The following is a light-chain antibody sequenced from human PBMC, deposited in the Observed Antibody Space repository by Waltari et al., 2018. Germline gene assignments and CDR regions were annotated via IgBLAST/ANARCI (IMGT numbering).Light chain of an antibody. Sequence: DVVMTQSPLALPVSLGQPATIPCRASQSLVHSHGKTYLNLFQQRPGQSPRRLIYKVFNRDSGVPERFSGSGSGTDFTLTISRVEAEDVGTYYCMQATQWPLTFGQGTKVEIK. J-gene: IGKJ1*01. V-gene: IGKV2-30*02. CDR2: KVF. CDR3: MQATQWPLT. CDR1: QSLVHSHGKTY.